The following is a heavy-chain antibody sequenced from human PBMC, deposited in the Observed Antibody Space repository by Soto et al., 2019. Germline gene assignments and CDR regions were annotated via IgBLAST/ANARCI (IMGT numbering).Heavy chain of an antibody. CDR2: VSAYSCET. J-gene: IGHJ5*02. CDR1: GYTFFSYG. CDR3: AKERRALSVADNWFDP. V-gene: IGHV1-18*01. Sequence: QVQLVQCGAEVKKPGASVKVSWKASGYTFFSYGIIWVRQAPGQGLEWMGWVSAYSCETIYAQKFQGGVTLGTDTSTSTVYMEQRSVTSVDTSVYFCAKERRALSVADNWFDPLGQGTLVVVSS.